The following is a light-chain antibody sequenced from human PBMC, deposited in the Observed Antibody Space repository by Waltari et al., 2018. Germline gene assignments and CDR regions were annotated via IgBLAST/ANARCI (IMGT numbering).Light chain of an antibody. CDR1: QGLLHSNGYNY. CDR2: LGS. CDR3: MQALQTPYT. J-gene: IGKJ2*01. V-gene: IGKV2-28*01. Sequence: DIVMTQSPLSLPVTPGEPASISCRSSQGLLHSNGYNYLDWYLQKAGQSPQLLIYLGSNRASGVPDRFSGSGSGTDFTLEISRVEAEDVGVYYCMQALQTPYTFGQGTKLEIK.